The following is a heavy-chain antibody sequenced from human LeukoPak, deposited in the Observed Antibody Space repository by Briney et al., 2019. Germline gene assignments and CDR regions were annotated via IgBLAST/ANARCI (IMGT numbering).Heavy chain of an antibody. D-gene: IGHD3-22*01. V-gene: IGHV3-23*01. Sequence: PGGSQRLSCVASEFTFDNFAMSWVRQAPGRGLEWVSSISSRSEVTYYAGSVKGRFTISRDNSKNTVFLQMNSLRVEDTAVYYCAKDRPNYYGTNGDYYRRDGDYWGQGTLVTVSS. CDR2: ISSRSEVT. CDR1: EFTFDNFA. CDR3: AKDRPNYYGTNGDYYRRDGDY. J-gene: IGHJ4*02.